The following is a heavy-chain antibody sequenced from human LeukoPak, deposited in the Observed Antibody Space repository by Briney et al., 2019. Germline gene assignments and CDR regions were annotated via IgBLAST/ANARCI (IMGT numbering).Heavy chain of an antibody. V-gene: IGHV3-21*01. D-gene: IGHD5-18*01. CDR2: IGSSSTYI. CDR1: GFTFSSYS. J-gene: IGHJ4*02. CDR3: AASTKHTAMVDY. Sequence: GGSLRLSCAASGFTFSSYSMNWVRQAPGKGLEWVSSIGSSSTYIYYADSVKGRFTISRDNAKNSLYLQMNSPRAEDTAVYYCAASTKHTAMVDYWGQGTLVTVSS.